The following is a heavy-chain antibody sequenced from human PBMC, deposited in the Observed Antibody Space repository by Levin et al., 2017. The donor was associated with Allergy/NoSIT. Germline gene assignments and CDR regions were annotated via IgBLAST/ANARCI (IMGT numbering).Heavy chain of an antibody. CDR1: GGSFSGYY. D-gene: IGHD2-2*01. J-gene: IGHJ4*02. CDR2: INHSGST. CDR3: ARGEGYCSSTSCPNEGSGYYFDY. Sequence: PSETLSLTCAVYGGSFSGYYWSWIRQPPGKGLEWIGEINHSGSTNYNPSLKSRVTISVDTSKNQFSLKLSSVTAADTAVYYCARGEGYCSSTSCPNEGSGYYFDYWGQGTLVTVSS. V-gene: IGHV4-34*01.